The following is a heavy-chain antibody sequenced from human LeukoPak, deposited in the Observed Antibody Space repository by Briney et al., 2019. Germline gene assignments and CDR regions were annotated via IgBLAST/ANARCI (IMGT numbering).Heavy chain of an antibody. CDR1: GGSISGYY. CDR2: ISYTGST. D-gene: IGHD3-22*01. J-gene: IGHJ4*02. Sequence: SETLSLTCTVSGGSISGYYWSWIRQPPGKGLEWIGYISYTGSTKYNPSLESRVTISVDTSKKQFALNLSSVTAADTAVYYCAREGDSDSGGYSTFDYWGQGTLVTVSS. V-gene: IGHV4-59*01. CDR3: AREGDSDSGGYSTFDY.